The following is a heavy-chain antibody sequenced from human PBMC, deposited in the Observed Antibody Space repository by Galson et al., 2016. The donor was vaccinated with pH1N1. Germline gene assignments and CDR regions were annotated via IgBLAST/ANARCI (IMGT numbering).Heavy chain of an antibody. Sequence: PALVKPTQTLTLTCTFSGFSLSTSGMCVSWIRQPPGKAPEWLALIDWDDDKYYSTSLKTRLTISKDTSKNQVVLTMTNMAPVDTATYYCARLDYGDYSGYFEYWGQGTLVTVSS. CDR2: IDWDDDK. J-gene: IGHJ4*02. V-gene: IGHV2-70*01. CDR1: GFSLSTSGMC. D-gene: IGHD4-17*01. CDR3: ARLDYGDYSGYFEY.